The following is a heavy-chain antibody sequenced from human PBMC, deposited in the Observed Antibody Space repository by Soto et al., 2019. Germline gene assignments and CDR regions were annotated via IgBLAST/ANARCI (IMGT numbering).Heavy chain of an antibody. CDR2: IIPIFGTA. V-gene: IGHV1-69*13. Sequence: GASVKVSCKASGGTFSSYAISWVRQAPGQGLEWMGGIIPIFGTANYAQKFQGRVTITADESTSTAYMELSSLRSEDTAVYYCARAHGYASGHYYDSSGYGYYFDYWGQGTLVPVSS. D-gene: IGHD3-22*01. CDR1: GGTFSSYA. J-gene: IGHJ4*02. CDR3: ARAHGYASGHYYDSSGYGYYFDY.